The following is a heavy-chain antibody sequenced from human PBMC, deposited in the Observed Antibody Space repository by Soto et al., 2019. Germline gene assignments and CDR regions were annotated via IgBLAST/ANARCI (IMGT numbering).Heavy chain of an antibody. Sequence: EVQLLESGGGLVQPGGSLRLSCAASGFTFSRFGISWVRQAPGKGLEWVSGISGGGNPTYYSDSVKGRFTISRDSAKNTLYLQMNSLRTEDTAVYYCAKDITYDSSAYDSWGQGTLVTVSS. V-gene: IGHV3-23*01. CDR3: AKDITYDSSAYDS. CDR1: GFTFSRFG. CDR2: ISGGGNPT. J-gene: IGHJ4*02. D-gene: IGHD3-22*01.